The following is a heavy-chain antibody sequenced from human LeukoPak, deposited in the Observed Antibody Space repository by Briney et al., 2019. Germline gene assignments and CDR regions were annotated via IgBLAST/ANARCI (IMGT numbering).Heavy chain of an antibody. CDR1: GFTFSSYA. J-gene: IGHJ5*02. CDR2: IGDSGGST. V-gene: IGHV3-23*01. D-gene: IGHD4-11*01. Sequence: GGSLRLSCAASGFTFSSYAMSWVRQAPGKGLEWVSVIGDSGGSTYYADSVKGRFTIFRDNSKNTLYLQMNGLRAEDTAVYYCARDATVTTRGSRFDPWGQGSLVTVSS. CDR3: ARDATVTTRGSRFDP.